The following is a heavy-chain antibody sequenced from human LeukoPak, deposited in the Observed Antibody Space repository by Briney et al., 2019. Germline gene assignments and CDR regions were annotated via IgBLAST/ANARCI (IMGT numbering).Heavy chain of an antibody. D-gene: IGHD6-13*01. Sequence: GASVKVSCKASGYTFTSYGISWVRQAPGQGLEWMGWISAYNGNTNYAQKLQGRVTMTTDTSTSTAYMELRSLRSDDTAVYYCARPIAAAGAYDAFGIWGQGTMVTVSS. V-gene: IGHV1-18*01. CDR1: GYTFTSYG. J-gene: IGHJ3*02. CDR3: ARPIAAAGAYDAFGI. CDR2: ISAYNGNT.